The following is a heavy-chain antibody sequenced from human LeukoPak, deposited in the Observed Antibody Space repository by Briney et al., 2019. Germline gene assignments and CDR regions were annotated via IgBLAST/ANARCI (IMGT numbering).Heavy chain of an antibody. CDR2: ISSSGSTI. D-gene: IGHD3-3*01. Sequence: PGGSLRLSCAASGFTVSSNYMSWVRQAPGKGLEWVSYISSSGSTIYYADSVKGRFTISRDNAKNSLYLQMNSLRAEDAAVYYCARGLTYYDFWSGYYPLLDVWGKGTTVTVSS. V-gene: IGHV3-11*04. CDR1: GFTVSSNY. J-gene: IGHJ6*04. CDR3: ARGLTYYDFWSGYYPLLDV.